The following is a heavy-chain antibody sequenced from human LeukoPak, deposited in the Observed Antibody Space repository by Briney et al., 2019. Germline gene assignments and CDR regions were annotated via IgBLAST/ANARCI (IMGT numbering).Heavy chain of an antibody. Sequence: SETLSLTCTVSGGSISTYYWSWIRQPPGKGLEWIGYIYHSGSTYYNPSLKSRVTISVDRSENQFSLKLNSVTAADTAVYYCASLIYVSSAYYFDYWGQGTLVTVSS. J-gene: IGHJ4*02. V-gene: IGHV4-59*12. D-gene: IGHD3-22*01. CDR2: IYHSGST. CDR1: GGSISTYY. CDR3: ASLIYVSSAYYFDY.